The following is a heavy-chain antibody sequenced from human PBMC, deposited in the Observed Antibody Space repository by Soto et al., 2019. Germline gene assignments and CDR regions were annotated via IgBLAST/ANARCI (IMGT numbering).Heavy chain of an antibody. CDR1: GGSISSSTFH. CDR3: ARREREAGTDWWFGP. D-gene: IGHD6-13*01. J-gene: IGHJ5*02. V-gene: IGHV4-39*01. CDR2: IYSSGST. Sequence: SETLSLTYTVSGGSISSSTFHWGWIRQPPGKGLEWIGSIYSSGSTYYSPSLKSRVTISVDTSKNQFSLKLSSVTAADTAVYYCARREREAGTDWWFGPWGQGTLVTVSS.